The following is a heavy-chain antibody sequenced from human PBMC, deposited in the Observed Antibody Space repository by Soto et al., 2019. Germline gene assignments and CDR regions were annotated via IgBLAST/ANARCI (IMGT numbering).Heavy chain of an antibody. CDR1: GFSLTTEVG. J-gene: IGHJ4*02. V-gene: IGHV2-5*02. CDR3: ARILTGTGGHFDY. Sequence: SGPTLVNPTQTLTLTCSFSGFSLTTEVGVGWIRQSPEKALEWLALIFWDDDKRYSPSLKSRLTITKDTSKNQVVLTLTNMDPVDTATYYCARILTGTGGHFDYWGQGTLVTVSS. CDR2: IFWDDDK. D-gene: IGHD1-26*01.